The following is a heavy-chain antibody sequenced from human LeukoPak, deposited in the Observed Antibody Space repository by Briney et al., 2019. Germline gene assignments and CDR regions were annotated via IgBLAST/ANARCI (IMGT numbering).Heavy chain of an antibody. J-gene: IGHJ4*02. CDR2: ISGGDPTT. Sequence: GGSLRLSCAASDFSFITYAMSWVRQAPGKGLEWVSSISGGDPTTYYADSVKGRFTISRDNSKNTLYLQMNSLRAEDTAVYYCAKARGRNHYYDSSGYYFGHWGQGTLVTVSS. CDR3: AKARGRNHYYDSSGYYFGH. CDR1: DFSFITYA. D-gene: IGHD3-22*01. V-gene: IGHV3-23*01.